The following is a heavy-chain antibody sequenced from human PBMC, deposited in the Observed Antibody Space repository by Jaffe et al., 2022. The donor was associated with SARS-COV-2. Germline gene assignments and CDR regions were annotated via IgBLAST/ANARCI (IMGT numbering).Heavy chain of an antibody. Sequence: EVQLVESGGGVVQPGGSLRLSCAASGFTFDDYAMHWVRQAPGKGLEWVSLISGDGGSTYYADSVKGRFTISRDNSKNSLYLQMNSLRTEDTALYYCAKDYAPNDYGDYVSFLPRNYYYYYGMDVWGQGTTVTVSS. V-gene: IGHV3-43*02. CDR2: ISGDGGST. CDR3: AKDYAPNDYGDYVSFLPRNYYYYYGMDV. D-gene: IGHD4-17*01. CDR1: GFTFDDYA. J-gene: IGHJ6*02.